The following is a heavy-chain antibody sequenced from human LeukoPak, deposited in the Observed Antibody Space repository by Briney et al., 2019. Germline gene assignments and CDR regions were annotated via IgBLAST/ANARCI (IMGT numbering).Heavy chain of an antibody. CDR1: GGSISSGSYY. V-gene: IGHV4-61*02. J-gene: IGHJ4*02. D-gene: IGHD2-8*01. CDR3: ARQGCTNGVCYVADY. CDR2: IYTSGST. Sequence: SETLSLTCTVSGGSISSGSYYWSWIRQPPGKGLEWIGRIYTSGSTNYNPSLKSRVTISVDTSKNQFSLKLSSVTAADTAVYYCARQGCTNGVCYVADYWGQGTLVTVSS.